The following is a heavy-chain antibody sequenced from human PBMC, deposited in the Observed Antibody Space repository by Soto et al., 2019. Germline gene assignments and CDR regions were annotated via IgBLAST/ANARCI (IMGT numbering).Heavy chain of an antibody. CDR1: GYTFTSYA. CDR2: INAGNGNT. Sequence: QVQLVQSGAEEKKPGASVKVSCKASGYTFTSYAMHWVRQAPGQRLEWMGWINAGNGNTKYSQKFQGRVTITRDTSASTAYMELSSLRSEDTAVYYCARGKGCSRISWYRNRNAFDIWGQGTMVTVSS. CDR3: ARGKGCSRISWYRNRNAFDI. V-gene: IGHV1-3*05. D-gene: IGHD2-21*01. J-gene: IGHJ3*02.